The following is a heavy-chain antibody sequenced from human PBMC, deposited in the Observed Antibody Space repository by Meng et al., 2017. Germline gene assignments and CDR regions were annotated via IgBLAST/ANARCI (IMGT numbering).Heavy chain of an antibody. CDR2: ISGDGSST. CDR3: GTGGDYYSFHY. J-gene: IGHJ4*02. V-gene: IGHV3-74*01. Sequence: EGQLVGSAGGLVQPGGYLRLSCAASGLNFNSYWMHWVRQAPGKGLVWVSRISGDGSSTIYAESVKGRFTISRDNAKNTLYLQMNSLRGEDTAVYYCGTGGDYYSFHYWGQGTLVTVSS. D-gene: IGHD1-26*01. CDR1: GLNFNSYW.